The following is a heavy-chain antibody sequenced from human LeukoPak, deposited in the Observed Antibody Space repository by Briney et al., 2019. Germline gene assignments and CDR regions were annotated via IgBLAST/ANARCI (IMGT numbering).Heavy chain of an antibody. CDR2: IRGENT. D-gene: IGHD2-21*02. V-gene: IGHV3-53*01. J-gene: IGHJ4*02. CDR1: GFTVSSNY. CDR3: AKGDWLDY. Sequence: GGSLRLSCAASGFTVSSNYMSWVRQPPGKGLEWVSGIRGENTYYADSVKGRFTISRDNSKNTLYLQMNSLRGEDTAVYYCAKGDWLDYWGQGTRLTVSP.